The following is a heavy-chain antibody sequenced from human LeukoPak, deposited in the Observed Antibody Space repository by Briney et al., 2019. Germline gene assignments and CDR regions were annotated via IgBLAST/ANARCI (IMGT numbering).Heavy chain of an antibody. D-gene: IGHD6-19*01. CDR2: ISGSGGST. CDR1: GFTFSNYG. V-gene: IGHV3-23*01. Sequence: PGGSLRLSCAASGFTFSNYGMHWVRQAPGKGLEWVSAISGSGGSTYYADSVKGRFTISRDNSKNTLYLQMNSLRAEDTAVYYCANFQYSSGWYALFDYWGQGTLVTVSS. J-gene: IGHJ4*02. CDR3: ANFQYSSGWYALFDY.